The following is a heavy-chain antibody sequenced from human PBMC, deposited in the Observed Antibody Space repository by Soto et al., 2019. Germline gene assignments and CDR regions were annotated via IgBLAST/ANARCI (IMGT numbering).Heavy chain of an antibody. CDR1: GGTFSSYA. CDR3: ARGPIVVVVAATPLLYYYGMDV. D-gene: IGHD2-15*01. V-gene: IGHV1-69*06. Sequence: QVQLVQSGAEVKKPGSSVMVSCKASGGTFSSYAISWVRQAPGQGLEWMGGIIPIFGTANYAQKFQGRVTITADKSTSTAYMELSSLRSEDTAVYYCARGPIVVVVAATPLLYYYGMDVWGQGTTVTVSS. J-gene: IGHJ6*02. CDR2: IIPIFGTA.